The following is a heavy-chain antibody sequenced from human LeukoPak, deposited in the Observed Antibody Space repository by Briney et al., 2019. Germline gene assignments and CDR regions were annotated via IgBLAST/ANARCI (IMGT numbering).Heavy chain of an antibody. V-gene: IGHV1-8*01. CDR1: GYTFTSHD. Sequence: VASVKVSCKASGYTFTSHDINWVRQATGQGLEWMGWMTPSSVTTGSAQKFQGRVTMTWNTSISTAYMELSGLRSEDTAVYYCARVAVAGTGDWFDPWGQGTLVTVSS. J-gene: IGHJ5*02. CDR2: MTPSSVTT. CDR3: ARVAVAGTGDWFDP. D-gene: IGHD6-19*01.